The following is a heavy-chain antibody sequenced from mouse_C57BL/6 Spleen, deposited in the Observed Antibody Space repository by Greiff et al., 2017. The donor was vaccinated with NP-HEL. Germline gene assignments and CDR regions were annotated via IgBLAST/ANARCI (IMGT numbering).Heavy chain of an antibody. D-gene: IGHD1-1*01. CDR1: GFTFSDYY. CDR2: ISNGGGST. V-gene: IGHV5-12*01. Sequence: EVHLVESGGGLVQPGGSLKLSCAASGFTFSDYYMYWVRQTPEKRLEWVAYISNGGGSTYYPDTVKGRFTISRDNAKNTLYLQMSRLKSEDTAMYYCARLRSGYAMDYWGQGTSVTVSS. J-gene: IGHJ4*01. CDR3: ARLRSGYAMDY.